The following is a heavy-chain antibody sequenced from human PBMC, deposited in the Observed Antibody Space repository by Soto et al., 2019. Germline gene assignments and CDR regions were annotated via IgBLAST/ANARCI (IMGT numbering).Heavy chain of an antibody. CDR3: ARGGEYCSGGSCYDGSVYYYGMDV. J-gene: IGHJ6*02. CDR1: GGTFSSYA. V-gene: IGHV1-69*13. Sequence: ASVKVSCKASGGTFSSYAISWVRQAPGQGLEWMGGIIPIFGTANYAQKFQGRVTITADESTSTAYMELSSLRSEDTAVYYCARGGEYCSGGSCYDGSVYYYGMDVWGQGTTVTVSS. D-gene: IGHD2-15*01. CDR2: IIPIFGTA.